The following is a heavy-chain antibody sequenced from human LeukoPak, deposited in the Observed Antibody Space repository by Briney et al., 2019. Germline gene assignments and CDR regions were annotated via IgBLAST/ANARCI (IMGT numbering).Heavy chain of an antibody. CDR2: ICYDGSNK. D-gene: IGHD4-17*01. Sequence: PGGSLRLPCAAPGIPFSSFGMHWLRLAPGKGLEWAAFICYDGSNKYYADSVKGRFTISRDNSKNTLYLQMNSLTAEDTAVYYCARDGTVTAGPFDPWGGGTLVTVSS. V-gene: IGHV3-33*01. CDR1: GIPFSSFG. J-gene: IGHJ5*02. CDR3: ARDGTVTAGPFDP.